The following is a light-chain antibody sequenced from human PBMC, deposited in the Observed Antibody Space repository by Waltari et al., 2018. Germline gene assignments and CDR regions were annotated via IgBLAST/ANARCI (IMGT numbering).Light chain of an antibody. Sequence: SYVLTPPPSVSVAPGKTARITCGGNNIGSKTVHWYQQKPGQAPVLVIYYDSNRPSGIPERFSGSNSGNTATLTISRVEAGDEADYYCQVWDSSSDHRVFGGGTQLTVL. CDR2: YDS. CDR1: NIGSKT. V-gene: IGLV3-21*04. CDR3: QVWDSSSDHRV. J-gene: IGLJ3*02.